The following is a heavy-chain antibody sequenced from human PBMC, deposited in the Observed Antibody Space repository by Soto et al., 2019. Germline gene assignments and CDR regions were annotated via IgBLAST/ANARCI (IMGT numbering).Heavy chain of an antibody. D-gene: IGHD3-22*01. J-gene: IGHJ4*02. V-gene: IGHV1-18*01. CDR2: ISTSNGNT. CDR3: ARDRDYYDCGGY. Sequence: QVKLVQSGADVKKPGASVVVSCKTSGYTFSNHGVSWVRQAPGQGLEWMGWISTSNGNTNYAQKLQGRVTMTTDKSTSTAYMELRSLRSDDTAVYFCARDRDYYDCGGYWGQGTLVTVSS. CDR1: GYTFSNHG.